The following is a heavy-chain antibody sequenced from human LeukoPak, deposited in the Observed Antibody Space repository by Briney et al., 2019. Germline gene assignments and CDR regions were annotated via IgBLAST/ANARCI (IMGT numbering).Heavy chain of an antibody. Sequence: SETLSLTCTVSGGSIGSSSYYWGWIRQPPGKGLGWIGSIYYSGSTYYNPSLKSRVTISVDTSKNQFSLKLSSVTAADTAVYYCAREGKYYHYGMDVWGQGTTVTVSS. CDR2: IYYSGST. V-gene: IGHV4-39*02. CDR1: GGSIGSSSYY. D-gene: IGHD3-10*01. CDR3: AREGKYYHYGMDV. J-gene: IGHJ6*02.